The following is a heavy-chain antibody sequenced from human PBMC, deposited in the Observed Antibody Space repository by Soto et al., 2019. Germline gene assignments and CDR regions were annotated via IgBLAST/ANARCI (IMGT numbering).Heavy chain of an antibody. D-gene: IGHD3-10*01. Sequence: SETLSLTCTVSGGSISSYYWSWIRQPPGKGLEWIGYVSYSGSTNYNPSLKSRVAISVDASQNQFFLKLTSLTAADTAVYSCAKEGFSAGKWLDPWGQGIQVTVSS. CDR3: AKEGFSAGKWLDP. J-gene: IGHJ5*02. CDR1: GGSISSYY. CDR2: VSYSGST. V-gene: IGHV4-59*01.